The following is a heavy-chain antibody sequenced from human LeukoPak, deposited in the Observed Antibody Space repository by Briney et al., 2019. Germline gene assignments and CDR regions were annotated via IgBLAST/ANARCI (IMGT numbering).Heavy chain of an antibody. D-gene: IGHD3-16*01. J-gene: IGHJ3*02. CDR1: GGSISSYY. V-gene: IGHV4-59*12. CDR2: IYHSGST. Sequence: SETLSLTCTVSGGSISSYYWSWIRQPPGKGLEWIGYIYHSGSTYYNPSLKSRVTISVDRSKNQFSLKLSSVTAADTAVYYCARVWDDAFDIWGQGTMVTVSS. CDR3: ARVWDDAFDI.